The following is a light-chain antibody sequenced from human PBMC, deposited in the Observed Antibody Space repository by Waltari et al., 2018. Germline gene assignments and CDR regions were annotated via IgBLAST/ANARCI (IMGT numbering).Light chain of an antibody. V-gene: IGLV2-23*02. CDR3: CSYAGSSTWV. Sequence: QSARTQPASGAGSPGQWITSSCTGTSRDGGGYNLAPWYQQPPGKAHKLMIYAVSKRPSGVSNRFSGSKSGNTASLTISGLQAEDEADYYCCSYAGSSTWVFGGGTKLTVL. CDR1: SRDGGGYNL. J-gene: IGLJ3*02. CDR2: AVS.